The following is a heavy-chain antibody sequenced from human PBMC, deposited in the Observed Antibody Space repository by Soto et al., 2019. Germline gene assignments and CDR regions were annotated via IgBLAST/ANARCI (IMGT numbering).Heavy chain of an antibody. V-gene: IGHV3-30*18. CDR3: AKGMGMGLWTISGP. Sequence: QVQLVESGGGVVQPGRSLRLSCAASGLTFSSYVMHWVRQAPGKGLEWVAVISYDGSNKYYADSVKGRFTISRDNSKNTLYLQMNSLRAEDTAVYYCAKGMGMGLWTISGPWGQGTLVTVSS. CDR2: ISYDGSNK. J-gene: IGHJ5*02. CDR1: GLTFSSYV. D-gene: IGHD3-3*01.